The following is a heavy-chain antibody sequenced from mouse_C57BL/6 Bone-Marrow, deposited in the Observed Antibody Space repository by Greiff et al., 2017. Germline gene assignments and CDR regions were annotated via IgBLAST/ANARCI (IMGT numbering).Heavy chain of an antibody. Sequence: EVQLQESGGGLVQPGGSMKLSCVASGFTFSNYWMNWVRQSPEKGLEWVAQIRLKSDNYATHYAESVKGRFTISRDDSKSSDYLQMNNLRAEDTGIYYCTVGWGYFDVWGTGTTVTVSS. D-gene: IGHD2-3*01. CDR3: TVGWGYFDV. CDR1: GFTFSNYW. J-gene: IGHJ1*03. V-gene: IGHV6-3*01. CDR2: IRLKSDNYAT.